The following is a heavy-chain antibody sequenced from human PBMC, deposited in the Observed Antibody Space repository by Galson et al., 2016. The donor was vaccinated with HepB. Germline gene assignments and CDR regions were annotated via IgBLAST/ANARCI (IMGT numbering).Heavy chain of an antibody. CDR3: AKFAPGVGQHCSTTDCYGGADY. V-gene: IGHV3-23*01. Sequence: SLRLSCAASGFTFSGLAMNWVRQAPGKGLEWVSVISGGGDGTYYADSVKGRFTVSRDNSKSTLYLQMNSLRAEDTAIYYCAKFAPGVGQHCSTTDCYGGADYWGQGTLVTVSS. CDR2: ISGGGDGT. D-gene: IGHD2-2*01. J-gene: IGHJ4*02. CDR1: GFTFSGLA.